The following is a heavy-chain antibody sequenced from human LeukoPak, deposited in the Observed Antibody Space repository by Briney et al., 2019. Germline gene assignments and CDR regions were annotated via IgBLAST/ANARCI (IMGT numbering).Heavy chain of an antibody. V-gene: IGHV4-39*07. J-gene: IGHJ5*02. CDR1: GGSISSSSYY. Sequence: SETLSLTCTVSGGSISSSSYYWGWIRQPPGKGLEWIGSIYYSGSTYYNPSLKSRVTISVDTSKNQFSLKLSSVTAADTAVYYCARVRLAVAGTYWFDPWGQGTLVTVSS. CDR3: ARVRLAVAGTYWFDP. CDR2: IYYSGST. D-gene: IGHD6-19*01.